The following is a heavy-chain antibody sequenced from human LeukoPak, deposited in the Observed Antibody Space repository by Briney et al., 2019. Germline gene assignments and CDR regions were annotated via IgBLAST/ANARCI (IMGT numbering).Heavy chain of an antibody. J-gene: IGHJ4*02. D-gene: IGHD3-22*01. V-gene: IGHV4-30-4*01. CDR2: IYYSGST. CDR1: GGSISSGDYY. Sequence: PSQTLSLTCTVSGGSISSGDYYWSWIRQPPGKGLEWIGYIYYSGSTYYNPSLKSRVTISVDTSKNQFSLKLSSVTAADTAVYYCARGRYYDSSGYPFDYWGQGTLVTVSS. CDR3: ARGRYYDSSGYPFDY.